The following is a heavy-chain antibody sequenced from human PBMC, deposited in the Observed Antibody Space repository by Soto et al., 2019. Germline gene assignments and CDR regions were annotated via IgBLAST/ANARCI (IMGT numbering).Heavy chain of an antibody. D-gene: IGHD2-21*02. CDR1: GYTFTSYG. CDR3: ARDLSGGDHPGEYFQH. V-gene: IGHV1-18*04. Sequence: ASVKVSCKASGYTFTSYGLSWVRQAPGQGLEWMGWISAYNGNTNYAQKLQGRVTMTTDTSTSTAYMELRSLRSDDTAVYYCARDLSGGDHPGEYFQHWGQGTLVTVSS. CDR2: ISAYNGNT. J-gene: IGHJ1*01.